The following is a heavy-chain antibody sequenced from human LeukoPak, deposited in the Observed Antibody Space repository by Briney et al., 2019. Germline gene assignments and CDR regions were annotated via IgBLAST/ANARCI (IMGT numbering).Heavy chain of an antibody. CDR2: ISYDGSNK. CDR3: ARGGAYYDFWSGPNWFDP. D-gene: IGHD3-3*01. CDR1: GFTFSSYA. V-gene: IGHV3-30*04. J-gene: IGHJ5*02. Sequence: GGSLRLSCAASGFTFSSYAMHWVRQAPGKGLEWVAVISYDGSNKYYADSVKGRFTISRDNSKNTLYLQMNSLRAEDTAVYYCARGGAYYDFWSGPNWFDPWGQGTLVTVSS.